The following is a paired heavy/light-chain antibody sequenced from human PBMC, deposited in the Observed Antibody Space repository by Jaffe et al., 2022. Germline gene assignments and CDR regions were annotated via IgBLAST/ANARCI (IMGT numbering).Light chain of an antibody. CDR1: QSVSSTY. V-gene: IGKV3-20*01. CDR3: QQSASSPWT. CDR2: DAS. Sequence: EIVLTQSPGTLSLSPGERATLSCRAGQSVSSTYFAWYQQKPGQAPRLLIYDASSRATGIPDRFSGSVSGTDFTLTISGLEPEDFAVYYCQQSASSPWTFGQGTKVEIK. J-gene: IGKJ1*01.
Heavy chain of an antibody. V-gene: IGHV3-15*01. Sequence: EVQLVESGGGLVEPGGSLRLSCAASGFTFTDAWMSWVRQAPGKGLEWVGRIRPNTAGGTADYAAPVKGRLSISRDDSKSTLYLQLNSLKTEDTAVYYCTTVTKAVVPWPYWGQGTLVTVSS. J-gene: IGHJ4*02. D-gene: IGHD2-15*01. CDR1: GFTFTDAW. CDR3: TTVTKAVVPWPY. CDR2: IRPNTAGGTA.